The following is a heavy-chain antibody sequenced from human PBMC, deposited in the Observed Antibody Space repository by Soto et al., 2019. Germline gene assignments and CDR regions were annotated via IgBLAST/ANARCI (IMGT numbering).Heavy chain of an antibody. D-gene: IGHD3-16*01. Sequence: SETLSLTCAVYGGSFSGYYWTWIRQPPGTGLEWIGEINHSGSTNYNPSLKSRVTISVDTSKNQFSLKLTSVTAADTAVYYCARDKLTGLFDYWGKGTLVTVSS. CDR2: INHSGST. V-gene: IGHV4-34*01. J-gene: IGHJ4*02. CDR1: GGSFSGYY. CDR3: ARDKLTGLFDY.